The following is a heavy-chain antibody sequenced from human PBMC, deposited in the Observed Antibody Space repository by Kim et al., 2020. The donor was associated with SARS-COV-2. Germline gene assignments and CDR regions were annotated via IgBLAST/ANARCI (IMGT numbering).Heavy chain of an antibody. D-gene: IGHD6-19*01. J-gene: IGHJ4*02. CDR2: ISYDGSNK. V-gene: IGHV3-30*03. CDR3: VCSLDY. Sequence: GGSLRLSCAASGFTFSSYGMHWVRQAPGKGLEWVAVISYDGSNKYYAESVKGRFTISRDNSKNTLYLQMNSLRAEDTAVYYCVCSLDYWGQGTLVTVSS. CDR1: GFTFSSYG.